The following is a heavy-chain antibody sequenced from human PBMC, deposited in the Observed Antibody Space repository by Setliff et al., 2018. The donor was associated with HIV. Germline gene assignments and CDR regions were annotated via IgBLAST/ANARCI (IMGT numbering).Heavy chain of an antibody. J-gene: IGHJ4*02. Sequence: SETLSLTCTVSRGSINSGSYYWTWIRQPAGKGLEWIGTVYHSGSTSYNPSLKSRLTISVDTSENQFSLKLSSVTAADTAVYYCACLEYNYGYGFDYWGQGTLVTVSS. V-gene: IGHV4-39*07. D-gene: IGHD5-18*01. CDR1: RGSINSGSYY. CDR3: ACLEYNYGYGFDY. CDR2: VYHSGST.